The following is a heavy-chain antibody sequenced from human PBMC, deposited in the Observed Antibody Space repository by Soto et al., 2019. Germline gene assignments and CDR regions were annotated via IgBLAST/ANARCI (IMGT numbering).Heavy chain of an antibody. CDR3: ARGGYYGSGKGIDP. J-gene: IGHJ5*02. D-gene: IGHD3-10*01. Sequence: QVQLQQWGAGLLKPSETLSLTCAVYGGSFSGYYWSWIRQPPGKGLGWIGEINHSGRTNYNPSLKSRVTISVDTSKNQFSLKLSSVTAADTAVYYCARGGYYGSGKGIDPWGQGTLVTVSS. V-gene: IGHV4-34*01. CDR2: INHSGRT. CDR1: GGSFSGYY.